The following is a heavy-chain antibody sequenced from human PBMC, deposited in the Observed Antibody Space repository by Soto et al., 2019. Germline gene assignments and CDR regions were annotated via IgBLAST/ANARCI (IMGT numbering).Heavy chain of an antibody. Sequence: QVQLGQSGGGVVQPGRSLRLSCAASGFTFTSYGMHWVRQAPGKGLEWVALIWNDGSNQYYADSVKGRFTISRDNSRDTLYLQMNSPIDDDTAVYYCERGGDRGVRFDIWGQGTMVTVS. D-gene: IGHD2-2*01. CDR2: IWNDGSNQ. CDR3: ERGGDRGVRFDI. J-gene: IGHJ3*02. V-gene: IGHV3-33*01. CDR1: GFTFTSYG.